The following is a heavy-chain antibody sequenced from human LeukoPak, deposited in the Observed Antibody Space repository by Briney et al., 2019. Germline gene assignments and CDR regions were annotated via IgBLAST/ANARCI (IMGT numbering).Heavy chain of an antibody. CDR3: ARDPLGYCSGGSCYSHIY. D-gene: IGHD2-15*01. V-gene: IGHV3-11*04. CDR1: GVTFSDYY. J-gene: IGHJ4*02. Sequence: SGGSLRLSCAASGVTFSDYYMSWIRQAPGKGLEWVSYISSSSSTIYYADSVKGRFTLSRDNAKNSLYLQMNSLRAEDTAVYYCARDPLGYCSGGSCYSHIYWGQGTLVTVSS. CDR2: ISSSSSTI.